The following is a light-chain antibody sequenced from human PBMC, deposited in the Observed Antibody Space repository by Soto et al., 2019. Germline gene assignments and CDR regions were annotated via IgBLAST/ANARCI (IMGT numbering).Light chain of an antibody. V-gene: IGLV2-11*01. Sequence: QSALTQPPSFSGSPGQSVTISCTGTSSNVGGYNWLSWYQQPPGKAPKLIIYNDTTRPSGVPPRFSGSKSGKTASLTISVLKGEDDADYYCCSYAGSDSWVFGGGTKLTVL. CDR3: CSYAGSDSWV. CDR1: SSNVGGYNW. CDR2: NDT. J-gene: IGLJ3*02.